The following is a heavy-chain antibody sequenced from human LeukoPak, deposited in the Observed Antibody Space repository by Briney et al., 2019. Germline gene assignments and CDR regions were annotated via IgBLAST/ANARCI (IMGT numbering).Heavy chain of an antibody. D-gene: IGHD6-6*01. J-gene: IGHJ4*02. CDR2: INPNSGGT. CDR3: ARDLAARRKPNYFDY. CDR1: GYTFTGYY. Sequence: VASVKVCCKASGYTFTGYYMHWVRQAPGQGLEWMRWINPNSGGTNYAQKFQGRVTMTRDTSISTAYMELSRLRSDDTAVYYCARDLAARRKPNYFDYWGQGTLVTVSS. V-gene: IGHV1-2*02.